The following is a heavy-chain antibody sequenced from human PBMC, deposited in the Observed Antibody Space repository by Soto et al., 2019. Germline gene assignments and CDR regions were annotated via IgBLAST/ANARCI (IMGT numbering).Heavy chain of an antibody. Sequence: SETLSLTCTVSGGSMSSYYWTWIRQPAGKGLEWIGRVYSSGGTHHNPSLKSRVTISLDTSKNQFSLRLLSVTDADTAVYYCARGQRFSDWFDHWGQGTLVTVSS. CDR3: ARGQRFSDWFDH. J-gene: IGHJ5*02. CDR1: GGSMSSYY. D-gene: IGHD3-3*01. V-gene: IGHV4-4*07. CDR2: VYSSGGT.